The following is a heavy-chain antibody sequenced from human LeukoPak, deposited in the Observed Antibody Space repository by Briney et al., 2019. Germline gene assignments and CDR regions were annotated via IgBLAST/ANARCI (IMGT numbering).Heavy chain of an antibody. CDR1: GYSFTSYW. CDR2: IYPGDSDT. CDR3: ARPGYCSSTSCYQDAFDI. D-gene: IGHD2-2*01. Sequence: GESLKISCKGSGYSFTSYWIGWVRQMPGKGLEWMGIIYPGDSDTRYSPSFQGRVTISADKSISTAYLQWSSLKASDTAMYYCARPGYCSSTSCYQDAFDIWGQGTMVTVSS. J-gene: IGHJ3*02. V-gene: IGHV5-51*01.